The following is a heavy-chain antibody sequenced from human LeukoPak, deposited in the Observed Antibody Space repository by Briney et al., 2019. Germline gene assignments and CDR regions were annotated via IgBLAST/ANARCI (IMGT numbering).Heavy chain of an antibody. CDR1: GFRFHDYF. J-gene: IGHJ4*02. Sequence: GGSLRLSCTASGFRFHDYFMSWVRQVPGKGLEWVSTIGWNAGTTAYADSVKGRFSISRDNANNSLHLEMNSLRVEDTAFYYCARSYAFIYEVFDSWGQGTLVTVSS. V-gene: IGHV3-20*04. D-gene: IGHD2-21*01. CDR2: IGWNAGTT. CDR3: ARSYAFIYEVFDS.